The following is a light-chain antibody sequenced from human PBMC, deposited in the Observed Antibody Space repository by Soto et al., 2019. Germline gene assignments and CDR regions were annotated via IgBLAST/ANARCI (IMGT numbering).Light chain of an antibody. CDR2: DAY. CDR3: QQYDSYSWT. V-gene: IGKV1-5*01. CDR1: QTISSW. Sequence: DIQMTQSPSTLSASVGDRVTITCRASQTISSWLAWYQQLPGKAPKLLIYDAYTLETGVPSRFSGRGSGTDFTLTISSLQADDFATYYCQQYDSYSWTFGQGTKV. J-gene: IGKJ1*01.